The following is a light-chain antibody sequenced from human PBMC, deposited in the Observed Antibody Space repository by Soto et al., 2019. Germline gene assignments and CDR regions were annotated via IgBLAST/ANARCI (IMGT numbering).Light chain of an antibody. V-gene: IGLV1-51*01. Sequence: QSVLAQPPSVSAAPGQNVTISCSGTSSNIGNNYVSWYQHLPGTAPRILIYDNYKRPSGIPDRFSGFKSGTSATLGIPGLQTGDEADYYCGTWDTSLRVFYVFGSGTKVTVL. CDR3: GTWDTSLRVFYV. CDR1: SSNIGNNY. J-gene: IGLJ1*01. CDR2: DNY.